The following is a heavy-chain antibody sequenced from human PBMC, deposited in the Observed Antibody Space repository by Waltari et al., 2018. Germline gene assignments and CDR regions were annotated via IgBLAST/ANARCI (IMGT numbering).Heavy chain of an antibody. CDR3: ATGSAELVVYWRYFQH. Sequence: QVQLVQSGAEVKKPGASVKVSCKVSGYTLTELSMTWVRQAPGKGLAWMGGFDPEDGETIYAQKFQGRVTMTEDTSTDTAYMELSSLRSEDTAVYYCATGSAELVVYWRYFQHWGQGTLVTVSS. CDR2: FDPEDGET. V-gene: IGHV1-24*01. J-gene: IGHJ1*01. D-gene: IGHD2-8*02. CDR1: GYTLTELS.